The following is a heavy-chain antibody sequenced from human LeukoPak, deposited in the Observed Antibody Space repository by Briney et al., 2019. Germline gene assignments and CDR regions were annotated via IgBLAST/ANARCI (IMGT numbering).Heavy chain of an antibody. CDR3: ARQIRDIVVVPAARRFDY. V-gene: IGHV4-59*08. CDR1: GGSISSYY. J-gene: IGHJ4*02. Sequence: SETLSLTCTVSGGSISSYYWSWIRQPPGKGLEWIGYIYYSGSTNYNPSLKSRVTISVDTSKNQFSLKLSSVTAADTAVYYCARQIRDIVVVPAARRFDYWGQGTLVTVSS. D-gene: IGHD2-2*01. CDR2: IYYSGST.